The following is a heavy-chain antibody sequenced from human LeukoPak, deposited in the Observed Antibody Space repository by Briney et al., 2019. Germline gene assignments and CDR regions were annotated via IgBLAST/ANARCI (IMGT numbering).Heavy chain of an antibody. V-gene: IGHV3-74*01. Sequence: PGGSLRLSCAASGFTFNNYWIHWVRQVPGKDLVWVSRIDGDASRTNYADSEKGRFTNSRDNVKNMVYLQMSSLTVEDTAVYYCARYCNGDTCDGALDLWGQGTLVTVSS. J-gene: IGHJ3*01. CDR1: GFTFNNYW. CDR3: ARYCNGDTCDGALDL. CDR2: IDGDASRT. D-gene: IGHD2-15*01.